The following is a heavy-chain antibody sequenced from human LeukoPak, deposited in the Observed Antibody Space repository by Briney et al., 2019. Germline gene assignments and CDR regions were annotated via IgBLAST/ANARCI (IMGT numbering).Heavy chain of an antibody. CDR1: GYTFTGYY. CDR2: INPNSGGT. J-gene: IGHJ4*02. D-gene: IGHD6-13*01. Sequence: ASVKVSCKASGYTFTGYYMHWVRQAPGQGLEWMGWINPNSGGTNYAQKFQGRVTMTRDTSISTAYMELSRLRSDDTAVYYCARGPSIAAAGPPGDYWGQGTLVTVSS. V-gene: IGHV1-2*02. CDR3: ARGPSIAAAGPPGDY.